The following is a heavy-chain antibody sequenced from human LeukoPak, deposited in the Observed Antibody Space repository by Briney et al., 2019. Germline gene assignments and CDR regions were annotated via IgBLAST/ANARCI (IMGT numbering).Heavy chain of an antibody. V-gene: IGHV4-39*07. CDR3: ARVRSAFDI. J-gene: IGHJ3*02. CDR2: INHSGST. D-gene: IGHD3-3*01. Sequence: SETLSLTCIVSGGSISTSYYYWAWIRQPPGKGLEWIGEINHSGSTNYNPSLKSRVTISEDTSKNQFSLKLSSVTAADTAVYYCARVRSAFDIWGQGTMVTVSS. CDR1: GGSISTSYYY.